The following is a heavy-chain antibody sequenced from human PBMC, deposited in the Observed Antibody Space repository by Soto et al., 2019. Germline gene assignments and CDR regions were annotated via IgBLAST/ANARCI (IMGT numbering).Heavy chain of an antibody. Sequence: QVQLVESGGGVVQPGRSLRLSCAASGFTFSSYAMHWVRQAPGKGLEWVAVISYDGSNKYYADSVKGRFTISRDNSKNTLYLQMNSLRAEDTAVYYRASFIPSGAQDSGYDIGYPFDYWGQGTLVTVSS. V-gene: IGHV3-30-3*01. CDR3: ASFIPSGAQDSGYDIGYPFDY. CDR2: ISYDGSNK. CDR1: GFTFSSYA. D-gene: IGHD5-12*01. J-gene: IGHJ4*02.